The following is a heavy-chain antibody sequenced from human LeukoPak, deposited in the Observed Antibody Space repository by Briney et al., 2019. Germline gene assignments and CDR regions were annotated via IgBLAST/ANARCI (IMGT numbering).Heavy chain of an antibody. D-gene: IGHD3-10*01. V-gene: IGHV1-2*02. CDR1: GYIFTGYY. J-gene: IGHJ3*02. CDR2: INPHNGGT. Sequence: GASVKVSCKASGYIFTGYYMHWVRRAPGQGLELMGWINPHNGGTNYAQKFQGRVTMTRDTSIDTAYMELSRLRSDDTAVYYCANALWFGEFSFDIWGQGTMVIVS. CDR3: ANALWFGEFSFDI.